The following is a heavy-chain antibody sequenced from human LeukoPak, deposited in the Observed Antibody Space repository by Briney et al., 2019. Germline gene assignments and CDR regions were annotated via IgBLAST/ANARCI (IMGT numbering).Heavy chain of an antibody. D-gene: IGHD6-19*01. CDR2: IWYDGSNK. V-gene: IGHV3-33*01. Sequence: PGRSLRLSCAASGFTFSNYGMHWVRQAPGKGLEWVAVIWYDGSNKYYADSVKGRFTISRDNSKNTLYSQMNSLRAEDTAVYYCVRVAVAGNLNNWFDPWGQGTLVTVSS. CDR3: VRVAVAGNLNNWFDP. CDR1: GFTFSNYG. J-gene: IGHJ5*02.